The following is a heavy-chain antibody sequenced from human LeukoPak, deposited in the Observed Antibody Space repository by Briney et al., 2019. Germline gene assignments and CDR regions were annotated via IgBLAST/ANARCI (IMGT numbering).Heavy chain of an antibody. CDR1: GYTFTSYG. D-gene: IGHD4-23*01. V-gene: IGHV1-18*01. CDR2: ISAYNGNT. Sequence: GASVKVSCKASGYTFTSYGISWVRQAPGQGLEWMGWISAYNGNTNYAQKLQGRVTMTTDTSTSTAYMELRSLRSDDTAVYYYARAGYWTTVVTPGDYWGQGTLVTVSS. J-gene: IGHJ4*02. CDR3: ARAGYWTTVVTPGDY.